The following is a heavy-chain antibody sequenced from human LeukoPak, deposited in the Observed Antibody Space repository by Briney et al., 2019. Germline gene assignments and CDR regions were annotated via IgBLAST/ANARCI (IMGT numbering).Heavy chain of an antibody. CDR3: AKDRGMVGASVRAFDY. J-gene: IGHJ4*02. CDR2: ISGSGETT. D-gene: IGHD1-26*01. CDR1: GFTFRNHA. Sequence: GGSLRLSCAASGFTFRNHAMNWVSQAPGKGLEWVSVISGSGETTYYADSVKGRFTISRDNSQNTLYLQMSSLRGEDTALYYCAKDRGMVGASVRAFDYWGQGTLVTVSS. V-gene: IGHV3-23*01.